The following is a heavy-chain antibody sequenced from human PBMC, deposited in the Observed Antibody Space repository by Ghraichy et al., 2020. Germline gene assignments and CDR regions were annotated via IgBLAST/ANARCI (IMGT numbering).Heavy chain of an antibody. D-gene: IGHD4-17*01. V-gene: IGHV3-23*01. CDR2: ISGSGGST. Sequence: GGSLRLSCAASGFTFSSYAMSWVRQAPGKGLEWVSAISGSGGSTYYADSVKGRFTISRDNSKNTLYLQMNSLRAEDTAVYYCAKPIVRDDYGDYVPGDYWGQGTLVTVSS. J-gene: IGHJ4*02. CDR1: GFTFSSYA. CDR3: AKPIVRDDYGDYVPGDY.